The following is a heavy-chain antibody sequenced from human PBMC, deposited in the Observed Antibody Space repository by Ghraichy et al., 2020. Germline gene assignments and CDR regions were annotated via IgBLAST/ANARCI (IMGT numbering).Heavy chain of an antibody. D-gene: IGHD2-15*01. V-gene: IGHV3-53*01. CDR1: DFTVNSYH. Sequence: GGSLRLSCAASDFTVNSYHMNWVRQPPGKGLESVSVIYIDGTTFYAATVKGRFTISRDNSKNTLYLQMNGLRADDTAVYYCATGSDHAKSRYWGQGTLVTVTS. CDR3: ATGSDHAKSRY. J-gene: IGHJ4*02. CDR2: IYIDGTT.